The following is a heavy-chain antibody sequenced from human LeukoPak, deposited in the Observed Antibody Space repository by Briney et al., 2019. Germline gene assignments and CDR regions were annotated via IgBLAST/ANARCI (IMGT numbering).Heavy chain of an antibody. CDR1: GFTFRTYW. CDR3: AKDSLRQNLAVAGSFDY. D-gene: IGHD6-19*01. CDR2: INEDGSIT. J-gene: IGHJ4*02. V-gene: IGHV3-74*01. Sequence: GGSLRLSCAVSGFTFRTYWMHWVRQVPGEGLVWVSRINEDGSITNYADSVKGRFTISRDNSKNTLYLQMNSLRAEDTAVYYCAKDSLRQNLAVAGSFDYWGQGTLVTVSS.